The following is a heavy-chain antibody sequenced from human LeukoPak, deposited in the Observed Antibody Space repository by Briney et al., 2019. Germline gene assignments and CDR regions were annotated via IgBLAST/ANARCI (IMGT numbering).Heavy chain of an antibody. J-gene: IGHJ3*02. CDR3: VRDDPGVQQERRLSPFDI. V-gene: IGHV3-21*04. Sequence: GRSLRLSCAASGFIFSRYNMNWVRQAPGQGLEWVACISKIRKQTYYADSVKGRFTISRDDAKSSLYLQMDSLRVEDTALYYCVRDDPGVQQERRLSPFDIWGQGTMVTVSS. D-gene: IGHD1-1*01. CDR1: GFIFSRYN. CDR2: ISKIRKQT.